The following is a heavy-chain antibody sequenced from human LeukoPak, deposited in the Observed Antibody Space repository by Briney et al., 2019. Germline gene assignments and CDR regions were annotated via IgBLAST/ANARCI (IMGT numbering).Heavy chain of an antibody. D-gene: IGHD6-13*01. Sequence: PGGSLRLSCAASGFTFSSYSMNWVRQAPGKGLEWVSSISSSSSYICYADSVKGRFTISRDNAKNSLYLQMNSLRAEDTAVYYCARGPGGSSSWYSDYWGQGTLVTVSS. CDR2: ISSSSSYI. CDR3: ARGPGGSSSWYSDY. J-gene: IGHJ4*02. CDR1: GFTFSSYS. V-gene: IGHV3-21*01.